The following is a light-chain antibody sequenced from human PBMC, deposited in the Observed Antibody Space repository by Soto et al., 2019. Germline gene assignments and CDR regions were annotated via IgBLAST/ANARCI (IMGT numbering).Light chain of an antibody. J-gene: IGLJ1*01. V-gene: IGLV2-14*01. CDR1: SSDIGGYNF. CDR3: NSYRTVSTYV. CDR2: DDG. Sequence: QSALTQPASVSGSPGQSITIACTGTSSDIGGYNFVSWYQQHPGKAPKLLIYDDGNRPSGVSNRFSGSKSGNTASLTTSGLQAEDEAHYYCNSYRTVSTYVFGTGPKVTVL.